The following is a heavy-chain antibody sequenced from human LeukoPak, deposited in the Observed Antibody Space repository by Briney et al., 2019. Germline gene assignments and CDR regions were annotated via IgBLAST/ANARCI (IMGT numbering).Heavy chain of an antibody. CDR2: IYHDGST. CDR3: ARDVSYSSSWGNDY. D-gene: IGHD6-13*01. CDR1: GGSISSNNW. Sequence: SETLSLTCAVSGGSISSNNWWIWVRQSPEKGLEWIGEIYHDGSTNYNPSLKSRVTISMDKSKNQLSLKLNFVTAADTAVYYCARDVSYSSSWGNDYWGQGTLVTVSS. V-gene: IGHV4-4*02. J-gene: IGHJ4*02.